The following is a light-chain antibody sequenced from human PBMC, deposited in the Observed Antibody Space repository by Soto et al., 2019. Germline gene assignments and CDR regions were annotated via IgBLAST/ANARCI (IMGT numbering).Light chain of an antibody. J-gene: IGKJ5*01. V-gene: IGKV4-1*01. CDR3: QQYFSIPIT. Sequence: DIVMIQSPDSLAVYLGERATINCKSSQSVLYSSNNKNYLAWYQQKPGQPPKLLIYWAYTRESGVPDRFSGSGSGTDFTLTISSLQAEDVAVYYCQQYFSIPITFGQGTRLEIK. CDR2: WAY. CDR1: QSVLYSSNNKNY.